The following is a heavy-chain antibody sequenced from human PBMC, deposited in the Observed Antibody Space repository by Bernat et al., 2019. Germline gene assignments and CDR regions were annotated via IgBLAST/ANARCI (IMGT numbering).Heavy chain of an antibody. V-gene: IGHV1-46*03. CDR2: INPSGGST. J-gene: IGHJ4*02. Sequence: QVQLVQSGAEVKKPGASVKVSCKASGYTFTSYYMHWVRQAPGQGLEWMGIINPSGGSTSYAQKFQGRVPMTRDTSTSTVYMELSSLRSEDTAVYYCASEDYDSSGYYPHAGDYWGQGTLVTVSS. CDR1: GYTFTSYY. D-gene: IGHD3-22*01. CDR3: ASEDYDSSGYYPHAGDY.